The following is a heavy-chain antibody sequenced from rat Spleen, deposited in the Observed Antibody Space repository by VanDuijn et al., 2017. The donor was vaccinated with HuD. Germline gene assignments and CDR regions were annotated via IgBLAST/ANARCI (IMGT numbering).Heavy chain of an antibody. CDR3: ARRHFGYTDYFDY. Sequence: EVQLVESGGGLVQSGRALRHSCAASGFTFSDYGLAWVRQAPTKGLEWVATIGYADTSGHSGTYYRDSGKGRFTISRDNAKSTLSLQMDSLRSEDTATYYCARRHFGYTDYFDYWGQGVMVTVSS. CDR2: IGYADTSGHSGT. V-gene: IGHV5-29*01. J-gene: IGHJ2*01. CDR1: GFTFSDYG. D-gene: IGHD1-4*01.